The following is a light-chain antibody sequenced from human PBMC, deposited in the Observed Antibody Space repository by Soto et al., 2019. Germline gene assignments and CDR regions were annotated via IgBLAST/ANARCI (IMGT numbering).Light chain of an antibody. CDR2: EVS. CDR3: SSYTTTPAWV. V-gene: IGLV2-14*01. J-gene: IGLJ3*02. CDR1: RSDVGAYRY. Sequence: QSALTQPASVSGSPGQSITISCTGSRSDVGAYRYVSWFQQHPGRAPKLIIYEVSNRTSGVSDRFSGSKSGNTASLTISGLKAEDEADYHCSSYTTTPAWVCGGGTKVAGL.